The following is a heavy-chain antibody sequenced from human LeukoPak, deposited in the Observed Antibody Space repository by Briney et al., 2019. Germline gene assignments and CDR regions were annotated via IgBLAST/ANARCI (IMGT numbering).Heavy chain of an antibody. CDR2: ISSSGSTI. CDR3: ARDSERSYPTGGDAFDI. J-gene: IGHJ3*02. Sequence: PGGSLRLSCAASGFTFSSYEMNWVRQAPGKGLEWVSYISSSGSTIYYADSVKGRFTISRDNAKNSLYLQMNSLRAEDTAVYYCARDSERSYPTGGDAFDIWGQGTMVTVSS. V-gene: IGHV3-48*03. D-gene: IGHD1-26*01. CDR1: GFTFSSYE.